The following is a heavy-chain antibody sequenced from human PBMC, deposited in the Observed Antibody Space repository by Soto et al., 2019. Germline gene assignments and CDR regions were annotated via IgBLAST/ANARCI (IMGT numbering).Heavy chain of an antibody. D-gene: IGHD3-10*02. J-gene: IGHJ4*02. CDR3: AVRDLCH. Sequence: GGSLSLSWEASAFTFSSYMMNWVRQAPGRGLEWVSSITSSSTTRYYADSVKGRFTISRDNAKNSVYLQMNRVLDDETAVYYCAVRDLCHWGQGTLATVVS. CDR1: AFTFSSYM. CDR2: ITSSSTTR. V-gene: IGHV3-48*02.